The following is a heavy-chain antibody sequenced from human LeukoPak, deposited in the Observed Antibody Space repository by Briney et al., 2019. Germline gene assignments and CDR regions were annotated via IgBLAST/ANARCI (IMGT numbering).Heavy chain of an antibody. D-gene: IGHD4-17*01. CDR3: AREEYDLDYGDYDSGTDFDY. J-gene: IGHJ4*02. V-gene: IGHV4-59*01. Sequence: PSETLSLTCTVSGGSISSYYWSWIRQPPGKGLEWIGYIYYSESTNYNPSLKSRVTISVDTSKNQFSLKLSSVTAADTAVYYCAREEYDLDYGDYDSGTDFDYWGQGTLVTVSS. CDR2: IYYSEST. CDR1: GGSISSYY.